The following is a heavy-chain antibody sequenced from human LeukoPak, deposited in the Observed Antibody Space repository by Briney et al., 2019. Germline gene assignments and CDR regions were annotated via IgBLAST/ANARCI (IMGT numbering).Heavy chain of an antibody. Sequence: TSSETLSLTCTVSGYSISSSYSWGWIRQPPEKWLEWIGSIHHSESTDYNPSLKSRVTISLDTSKNQFSLRLTSVTAADAAVYYCARDPDTNDGVDWGQGTLVTVSS. D-gene: IGHD3-10*01. CDR2: IHHSEST. V-gene: IGHV4-38-2*02. CDR3: ARDPDTNDGVD. CDR1: GYSISSSYS. J-gene: IGHJ4*02.